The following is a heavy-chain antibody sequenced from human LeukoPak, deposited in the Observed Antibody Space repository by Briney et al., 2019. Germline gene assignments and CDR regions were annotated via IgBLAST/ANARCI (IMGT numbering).Heavy chain of an antibody. V-gene: IGHV3-30*18. Sequence: PGGSLRLSCAASGFTFSSYGMHWVRQAPGKGLEWVAVISYEGSNKYYADSVEGRFTISRDNSKNTLYLQMNSLRAEDTAVYYCAKSAEVQSGSYYGSWFDPWGQGTLVTVSS. J-gene: IGHJ5*02. CDR2: ISYEGSNK. CDR3: AKSAEVQSGSYYGSWFDP. D-gene: IGHD1-26*01. CDR1: GFTFSSYG.